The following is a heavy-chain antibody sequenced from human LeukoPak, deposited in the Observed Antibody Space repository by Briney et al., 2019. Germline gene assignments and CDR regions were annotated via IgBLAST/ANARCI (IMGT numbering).Heavy chain of an antibody. CDR1: GGSISSYY. V-gene: IGHV4-59*08. J-gene: IGHJ4*02. D-gene: IGHD6-19*01. Sequence: SETLSLTCTVSGGSISSYYWSWIRQPPGKGLEWIGYINYSGGTNYNPSLKSRVTISVDTSKNQFSLKLSSVTAADTAVYYCSRHKGPYNSGLHYFDYWGQGTLVTVSS. CDR2: INYSGGT. CDR3: SRHKGPYNSGLHYFDY.